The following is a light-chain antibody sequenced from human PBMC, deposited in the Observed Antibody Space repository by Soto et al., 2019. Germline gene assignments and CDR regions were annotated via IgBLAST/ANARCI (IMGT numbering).Light chain of an antibody. CDR2: GAS. V-gene: IGKV1-39*01. Sequence: DIQMTQSPSSLSASVGDRVTITCQTSQSINTYLNWYQQKPGKAPKLLIYGASSLQSGVPLRFSGSGSGTDFPLTISSLEPEDFATYYCQESYSPLWGTCGQGTKVDIK. J-gene: IGKJ1*01. CDR3: QESYSPLWGT. CDR1: QSINTY.